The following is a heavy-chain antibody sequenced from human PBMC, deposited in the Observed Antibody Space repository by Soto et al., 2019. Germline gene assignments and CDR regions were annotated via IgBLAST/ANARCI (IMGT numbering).Heavy chain of an antibody. CDR1: GFTISTYS. V-gene: IGHV3-48*02. J-gene: IGHJ4*02. CDR2: ISSGNTSV. D-gene: IGHD3-16*01. CDR3: ARGGWGHDY. Sequence: EVQLVDSGGGLVQPGGSLRLSCAASGFTISTYSMNWVSQAPGKGLEWIAYISSGNTSVHYADSVRGRFTISRDTAKKSLHLQMNSLRDGDTAVYFCARGGWGHDYWGQGTLVTVSS.